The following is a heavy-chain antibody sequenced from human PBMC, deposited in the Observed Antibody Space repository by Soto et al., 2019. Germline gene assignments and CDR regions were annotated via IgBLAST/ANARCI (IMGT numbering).Heavy chain of an antibody. CDR2: INTSGNT. CDR3: ARDQGSYNSGAQDI. V-gene: IGHV4-4*07. D-gene: IGHD6-19*01. CDR1: GDSIRSYY. Sequence: PSETLSLTGTVSGDSIRSYYWSWIRQPAGKALEWIGRINTSGNTSYRPSLNSRVTMTVDTSKNQFSLKLSSVTAADTAVYYCARDQGSYNSGAQDIWGQGTTVTVSS. J-gene: IGHJ3*02.